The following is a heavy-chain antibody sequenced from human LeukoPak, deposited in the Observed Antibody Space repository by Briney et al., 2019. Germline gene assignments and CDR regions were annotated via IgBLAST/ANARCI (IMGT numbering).Heavy chain of an antibody. CDR2: ISAYNGNT. CDR3: AREALEYYYDSSGYYHDY. J-gene: IGHJ4*02. D-gene: IGHD3-22*01. CDR1: GYTFTSYG. V-gene: IGHV1-18*01. Sequence: ASVKVSCKASGYTFTSYGISWVRQAPGQGLEWMGWISAYNGNTNYARKLQGRVTMTTDTSTSTAYMELRSLRSDDTAVYYCAREALEYYYDSSGYYHDYWGQGTLVTVSS.